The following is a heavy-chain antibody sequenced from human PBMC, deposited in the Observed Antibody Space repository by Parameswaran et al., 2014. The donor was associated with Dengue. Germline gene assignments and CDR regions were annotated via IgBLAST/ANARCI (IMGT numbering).Heavy chain of an antibody. D-gene: IGHD6-13*01. J-gene: IGHJ4*02. V-gene: IGHV4-39*01. Sequence: WIRQPPGKGLEWIGSIYYDGTTYNNPSLRSRLTISVATSKNQFSLRLGSVTAADTAVYYCARLTIPEDGTPFFDSWGQGTLVTVSS. CDR3: ARLTIPEDGTPFFDS. CDR2: IYYDGTT.